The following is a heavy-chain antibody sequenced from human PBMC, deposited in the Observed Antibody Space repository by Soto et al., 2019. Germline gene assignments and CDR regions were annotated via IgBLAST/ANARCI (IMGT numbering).Heavy chain of an antibody. Sequence: QVQLVESGGGVAQPGTSLRLSCAASGFTFTNYAMNWVRQAPDKWREWVAVISFDGTHKFDADSVKSRFTISRDNSNNMVYLQMNSLRPEDPAVYYCARALYGTVTHYTNDYWGQRTRVTVSS. CDR3: ARALYGTVTHYTNDY. V-gene: IGHV3-30-3*01. J-gene: IGHJ4*02. CDR2: ISFDGTHK. D-gene: IGHD4-4*01. CDR1: GFTFTNYA.